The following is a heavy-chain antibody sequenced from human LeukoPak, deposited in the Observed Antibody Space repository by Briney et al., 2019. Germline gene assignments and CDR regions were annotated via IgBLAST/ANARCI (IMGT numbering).Heavy chain of an antibody. CDR3: ARDFMYYDSSGFDY. V-gene: IGHV1-18*01. CDR2: ISAYNGNT. CDR1: GYTFTSYG. Sequence: ASVKVSCKASGYTFTSYGISWVRQAPGQGLEWMGWISAYNGNTNYAQKLQGRVTMTTDTSTSTAYMELRSLRSDDTAVYYCARDFMYYDSSGFDYWGQGTLVTVSS. D-gene: IGHD3-22*01. J-gene: IGHJ4*02.